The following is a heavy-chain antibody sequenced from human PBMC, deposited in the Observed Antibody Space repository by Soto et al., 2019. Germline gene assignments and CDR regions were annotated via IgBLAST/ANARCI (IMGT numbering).Heavy chain of an antibody. CDR1: GGSISSYY. V-gene: IGHV4-59*01. Sequence: SETLSLTCTVSGGSISSYYWSWIRQPPGKGLEWIGYIYYSGGTNYNPSLKSRVTISVDMSKNQFSLKLSSVTAADTAVYYCAGERSWFDPWGQGTLVTVSS. CDR2: IYYSGGT. J-gene: IGHJ5*02. CDR3: AGERSWFDP.